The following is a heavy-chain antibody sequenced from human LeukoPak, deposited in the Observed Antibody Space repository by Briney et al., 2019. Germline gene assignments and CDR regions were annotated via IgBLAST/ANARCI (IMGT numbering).Heavy chain of an antibody. CDR1: GYTFTGYY. J-gene: IGHJ4*02. CDR3: ARDLTGYYDSSGYPYVG. V-gene: IGHV1-2*02. Sequence: ASVKVSCKASGYTFTGYYMHWVRQAPGQGLEWMGWINPNSGGTNYAQKFQGRVTMTRDTSISTAYMELSRLRSDDTAVYYCARDLTGYYDSSGYPYVGWGQGTLVTVSS. CDR2: INPNSGGT. D-gene: IGHD3-22*01.